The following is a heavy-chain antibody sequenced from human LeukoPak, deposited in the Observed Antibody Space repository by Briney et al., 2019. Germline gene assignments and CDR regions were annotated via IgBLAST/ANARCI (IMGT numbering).Heavy chain of an antibody. J-gene: IGHJ3*02. CDR2: INPNSGNT. V-gene: IGHV1-8*02. Sequence: ASVKVSCKASGYSFINYGINWVRQATGQGLEWMGWINPNSGNTGYTQKFQGRVTMTRDTSITTAYMELSSLRSEDTAIYYCARPSSRYDGFDIWGQGTMVTVSS. CDR3: ARPSSRYDGFDI. D-gene: IGHD2-2*01. CDR1: GYSFINYG.